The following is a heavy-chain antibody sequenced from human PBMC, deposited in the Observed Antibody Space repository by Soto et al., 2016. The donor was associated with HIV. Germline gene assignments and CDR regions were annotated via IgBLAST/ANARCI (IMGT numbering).Heavy chain of an antibody. V-gene: IGHV3-23*01. CDR1: KFTFNNYA. J-gene: IGHJ4*02. Sequence: EVQLLESGGGLVQPRRSLRLSCAASKFTFNNYAMSWVRQAPGKGLEWVSAISGSGDSTYYADSVKGRFTVFRDNSKNTLYLQMTSLRAEDTAVYYCAKENRYYDRAGYFDYWGQGTLATVSS. D-gene: IGHD3-22*01. CDR3: AKENRYYDRAGYFDY. CDR2: ISGSGDST.